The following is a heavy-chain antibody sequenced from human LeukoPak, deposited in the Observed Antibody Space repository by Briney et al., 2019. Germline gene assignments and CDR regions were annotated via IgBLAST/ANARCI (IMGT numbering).Heavy chain of an antibody. Sequence: PGGSLRLSCAASGFTFSRYGMNWVRQAPGKGLEWVASISYDGDNTYYADSVKGRFTTSRDNAKNTLYLQMNSLRDEDTAVYYCAKDWGVTGWYYFVYWGQGTLVTVSS. CDR2: ISYDGDNT. CDR3: AKDWGVTGWYYFVY. CDR1: GFTFSRYG. D-gene: IGHD6-19*01. J-gene: IGHJ4*02. V-gene: IGHV3-30*02.